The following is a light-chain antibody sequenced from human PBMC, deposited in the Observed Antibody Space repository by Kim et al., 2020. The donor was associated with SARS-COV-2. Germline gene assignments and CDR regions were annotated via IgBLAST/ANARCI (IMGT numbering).Light chain of an antibody. Sequence: VSPGQTASIPCFGDALREKKTFWYQQTEGQATLLLIYKDSGRPSGIPGRFSRSSSGTTVTLTISGVQAEEDADYYCQSADGSGTYVFGTGTKVTVL. V-gene: IGLV3-25*01. CDR3: QSADGSGTYV. CDR1: ALREKK. J-gene: IGLJ1*01. CDR2: KDS.